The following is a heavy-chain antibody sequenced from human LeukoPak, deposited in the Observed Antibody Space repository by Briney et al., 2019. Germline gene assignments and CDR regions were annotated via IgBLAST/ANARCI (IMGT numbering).Heavy chain of an antibody. J-gene: IGHJ2*01. D-gene: IGHD6-13*01. CDR1: GFTFSSYN. CDR3: VRYWQHLAFES. Sequence: GGSLRLSCAASGFTFSSYNMNWVRQAPGKGLEWVSSISSSSSYIYYADSVKGRFTISKDNSKNSLYLQMNSLRAEDTAVYFSVRYWQHLAFESWGRGTGVTVS. V-gene: IGHV3-21*01. CDR2: ISSSSSYI.